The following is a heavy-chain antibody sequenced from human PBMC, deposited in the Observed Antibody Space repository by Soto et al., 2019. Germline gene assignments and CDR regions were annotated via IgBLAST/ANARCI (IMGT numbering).Heavy chain of an antibody. D-gene: IGHD3-10*01. V-gene: IGHV4-34*01. Sequence: QVRLKQRGAGLLKPSETLSLTCDVYGGSFSGYYWSWIRQSPGKGLEWIGQIKHSGGTNYNPLLKSRVTISVDTRRNQFSLTLSSVTASDTAVYFCARTYYDRSGTYFAWFDPWGHGTLVTVSS. CDR2: IKHSGGT. CDR1: GGSFSGYY. CDR3: ARTYYDRSGTYFAWFDP. J-gene: IGHJ5*02.